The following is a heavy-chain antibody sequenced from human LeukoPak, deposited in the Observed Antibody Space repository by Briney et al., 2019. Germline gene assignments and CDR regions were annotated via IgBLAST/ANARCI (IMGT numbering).Heavy chain of an antibody. J-gene: IGHJ5*02. V-gene: IGHV3-23*01. D-gene: IGHD2/OR15-2a*01. Sequence: GGSLRLSCAASGVTFSSYAMSWVRQAPGKGLEWVSAMSGSGGSTYYADSVKGRFTISRDNSKNTLYLRMNSLRAEDTVVYYCASLECGDWFDPWGQGTLVTVSS. CDR2: MSGSGGST. CDR3: ASLECGDWFDP. CDR1: GVTFSSYA.